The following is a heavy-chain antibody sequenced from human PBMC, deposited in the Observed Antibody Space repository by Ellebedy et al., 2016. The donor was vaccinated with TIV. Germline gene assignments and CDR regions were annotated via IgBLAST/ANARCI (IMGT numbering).Heavy chain of an antibody. D-gene: IGHD5-24*01. CDR3: AGVRDGRRPFDY. V-gene: IGHV4-59*01. Sequence: SETLSLTCTVSGGSISSYYWSWIRQPPGKGLEWIGFVFHNGRSKYNPSLESRLTLSVDTSKDHFSLRLSSVAAADTALYYCAGVRDGRRPFDYWGQGALVTVSS. CDR1: GGSISSYY. J-gene: IGHJ4*02. CDR2: VFHNGRS.